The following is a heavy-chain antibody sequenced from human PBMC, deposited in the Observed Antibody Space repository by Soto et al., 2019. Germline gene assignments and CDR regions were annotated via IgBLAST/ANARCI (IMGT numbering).Heavy chain of an antibody. CDR1: GGSISRYY. V-gene: IGHV4-59*01. CDR3: ARDLGGSGYPNWFDP. J-gene: IGHJ5*02. Sequence: PSETLSLTCTVSGGSISRYYWSWIRQPPGKGLEWIGYIYYSGSTNYNPSLKSRVTISVDTSKNQFSLKLSSVTAADTAVYYCARDLGGSGYPNWFDPWGQGTLVTVSS. CDR2: IYYSGST. D-gene: IGHD3-3*01.